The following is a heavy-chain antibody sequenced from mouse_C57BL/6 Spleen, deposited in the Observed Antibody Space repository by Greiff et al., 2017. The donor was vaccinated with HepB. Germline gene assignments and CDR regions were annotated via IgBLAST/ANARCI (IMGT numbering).Heavy chain of an antibody. J-gene: IGHJ1*03. CDR3: TRGGVYYDYGYFDV. D-gene: IGHD2-4*01. CDR1: GYTFTDYE. V-gene: IGHV1-15*01. CDR2: IDPETGGT. Sequence: QVHVKQSGAELVRPGASVTLSCKASGYTFTDYEMHWVKQTPVHGLEWIGAIDPETGGTAYNQKFKGKAILTADKSSSTAYMELRSLTSEDSAVYYCTRGGVYYDYGYFDVWGTGTTVTVSS.